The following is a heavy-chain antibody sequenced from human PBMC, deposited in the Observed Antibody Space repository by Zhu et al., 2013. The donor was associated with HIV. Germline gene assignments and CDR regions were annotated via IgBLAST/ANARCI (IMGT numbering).Heavy chain of an antibody. CDR3: ARAFLGELSGFDY. CDR1: GFTFDDYA. D-gene: IGHD3-16*02. CDR2: ISWNSGSI. J-gene: IGHJ4*02. V-gene: IGHV3-9*01. Sequence: EVQLVESGGGLVQPGRSLRLSCAASGFTFDDYAMHWVRQAPGKGLEWVSGISWNSGSIGYADSVKGRFTISRDNAKNSLYLQMNSLRAEDTALYYCARAFLGELSGFDYWGQGTLVTVSS.